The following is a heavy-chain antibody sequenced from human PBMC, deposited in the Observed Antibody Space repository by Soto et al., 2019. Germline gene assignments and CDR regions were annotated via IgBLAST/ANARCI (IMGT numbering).Heavy chain of an antibody. CDR2: LRIGGSIT. CDR3: AKCHYYYDSSGYRHFDY. D-gene: IGHD3-22*01. J-gene: IGHJ4*02. V-gene: IGHV3-23*01. Sequence: EVQLLESGGGLVQPGGSLRLSCAASGFTFSNYAMSWVRQPPGKGLEWVSTLRIGGSITYYADSVKGRFTVSRDNSKNTLYLLMNGLRAEDTAVYYCAKCHYYYDSSGYRHFDYWGQGTLVTVSS. CDR1: GFTFSNYA.